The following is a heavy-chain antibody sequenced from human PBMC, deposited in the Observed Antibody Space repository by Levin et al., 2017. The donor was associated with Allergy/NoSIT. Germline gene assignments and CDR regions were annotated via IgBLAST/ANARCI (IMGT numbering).Heavy chain of an antibody. CDR3: AKLVSGSCYSGLGY. CDR2: ISDSGAGT. Sequence: GGSLRLSCAASGFTFSSYAMSWVRQAPGRGLEWLSVISDSGAGTYYADSVKGRFTISRDNSKNTLYLQMNSLRAEDTAVYYCAKLVSGSCYSGLGYWGQGTLVTVSS. J-gene: IGHJ4*02. CDR1: GFTFSSYA. D-gene: IGHD2-15*01. V-gene: IGHV3-23*01.